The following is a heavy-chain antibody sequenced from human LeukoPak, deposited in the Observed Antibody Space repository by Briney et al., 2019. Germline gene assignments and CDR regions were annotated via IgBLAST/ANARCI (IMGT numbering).Heavy chain of an antibody. D-gene: IGHD2-15*01. CDR3: ARFPSGGSYYDY. CDR1: GYTFTSYY. V-gene: IGHV1-46*01. CDR2: INPSGGST. J-gene: IGHJ4*02. Sequence: ASVKVSCKASGYTFTSYYTHWVRQAPGQGLEWMGIINPSGGSTSYAQKFQGRVTMTRDTSTSTVYMELSSLRSEDTAVSYCARFPSGGSYYDYWGQGTLVTVSS.